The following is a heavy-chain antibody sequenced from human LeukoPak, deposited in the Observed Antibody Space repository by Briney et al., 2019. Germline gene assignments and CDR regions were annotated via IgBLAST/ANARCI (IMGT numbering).Heavy chain of an antibody. CDR2: IYYSGSI. V-gene: IGHV4-30-4*08. D-gene: IGHD3-10*01. Sequence: SETLSLTCTVSGGSISSGDYYWGWIRQPPGKGLEWIGYIYYSGSIHYNPSLKSRVTISVDTSKNQFSLKLSSVTAADTAVYYCARAPAFGFGELQRRFDYWGQGTLVTVSS. CDR1: GGSISSGDYY. J-gene: IGHJ4*02. CDR3: ARAPAFGFGELQRRFDY.